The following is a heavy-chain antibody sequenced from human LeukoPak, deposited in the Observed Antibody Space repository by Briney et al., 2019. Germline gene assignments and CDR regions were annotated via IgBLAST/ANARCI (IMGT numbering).Heavy chain of an antibody. CDR1: GFTFSSYA. V-gene: IGHV3-23*01. CDR3: ANYCSGGSCYFYYGMDV. J-gene: IGHJ6*02. CDR2: ISGSGGST. Sequence: GGSLRLSCAASGFTFSSYAMSWVRQAPGKGLEWVSAISGSGGSTYYADSVKGRFTISRDNSKNTLYLQMSSLRAEDTAVYYCANYCSGGSCYFYYGMDVWGQGTTVTVSS. D-gene: IGHD2-15*01.